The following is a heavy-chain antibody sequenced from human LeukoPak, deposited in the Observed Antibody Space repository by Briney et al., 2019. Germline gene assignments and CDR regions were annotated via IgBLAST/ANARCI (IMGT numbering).Heavy chain of an antibody. Sequence: GGSLRLSCAASGFIFSDYYMSWIRQAPGKGLEWISYISTTSGFTKYADSVKGRFTTSRDNAKNSLYLQMNSLRAEDTAVYYCTRDNYDSSGYYFDWGQGTLVTVSS. J-gene: IGHJ4*02. CDR2: ISTTSGFT. CDR1: GFIFSDYY. CDR3: TRDNYDSSGYYFD. D-gene: IGHD3-22*01. V-gene: IGHV3-11*06.